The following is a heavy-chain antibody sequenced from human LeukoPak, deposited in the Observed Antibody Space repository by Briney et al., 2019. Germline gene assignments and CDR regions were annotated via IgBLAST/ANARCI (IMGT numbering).Heavy chain of an antibody. CDR1: GGSFSGYY. Sequence: SETLSLTCAVYGGSFSGYYWSWIRQPPGKGLEWIAEINHSGSTNYNPSLKSRVTISVDTSKNQFSLKLSSVTAADTAVYYCVDGFWSGSNWGQGTLVTVSS. CDR2: INHSGST. D-gene: IGHD3-3*01. V-gene: IGHV4-34*01. J-gene: IGHJ4*02. CDR3: VDGFWSGSN.